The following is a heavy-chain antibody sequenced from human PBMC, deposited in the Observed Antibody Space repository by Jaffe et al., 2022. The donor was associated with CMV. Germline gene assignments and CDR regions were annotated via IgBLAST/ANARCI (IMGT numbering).Heavy chain of an antibody. V-gene: IGHV3-66*01. J-gene: IGHJ4*02. Sequence: EVQLVESGGGLVQPGGSLRLSCAASGFTVSSNYMSWVRQAPGKGLEWVSVIYSGGSTYYADSVKGRFTISRDNSKNTLYLQMNSLRAEDTAVYYCARESRYYGSGSYYNVEKGYWGQGTLVTVSS. D-gene: IGHD3-10*01. CDR3: ARESRYYGSGSYYNVEKGY. CDR2: IYSGGST. CDR1: GFTVSSNY.